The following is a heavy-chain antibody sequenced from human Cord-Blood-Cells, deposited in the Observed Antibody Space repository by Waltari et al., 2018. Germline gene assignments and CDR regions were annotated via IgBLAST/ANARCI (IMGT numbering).Heavy chain of an antibody. CDR3: ASQYYYDSSGYFWFDP. J-gene: IGHJ5*02. D-gene: IGHD3-22*01. CDR1: GGSIRSYS. Sequence: QVQLQESGPGLVKPSATLSLTCTVSGGSIRSYSWPGLRPPPGKGLEWIGYIYYSGSTNYNPSLKSRVTISVDTSKNQFSLKLSSVTAADTAVYYCASQYYYDSSGYFWFDPWGQGTLVTVSS. CDR2: IYYSGST. V-gene: IGHV4-59*01.